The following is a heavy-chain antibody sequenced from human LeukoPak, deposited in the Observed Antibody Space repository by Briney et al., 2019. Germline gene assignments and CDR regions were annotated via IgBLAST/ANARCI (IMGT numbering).Heavy chain of an antibody. V-gene: IGHV3-33*01. Sequence: GGSLRLSCVASGFTFSSYGVHWVRQAPGKGLERVAVIWYDGNKKYYADSVKGRFTISRDNSKNTLYLQTNSLRAEDTAVYYCARMFGYGYNWYFDLWGRGTLVTVSS. CDR3: ARMFGYGYNWYFDL. CDR1: GFTFSSYG. CDR2: IWYDGNKK. D-gene: IGHD5-24*01. J-gene: IGHJ2*01.